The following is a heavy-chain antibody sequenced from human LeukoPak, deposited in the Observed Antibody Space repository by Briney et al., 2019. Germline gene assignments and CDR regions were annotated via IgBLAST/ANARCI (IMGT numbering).Heavy chain of an antibody. D-gene: IGHD6-19*01. Sequence: PAETLSLTCTVSGGSIRSTSYYWGWIRRPPGKGLEWLGSVHYSGSTYDNPALKSRVTRSVDTSKNQFSLKLISVTAAATAVYYCARRSTVAGRGRFDPWGQGTLVTVSS. CDR2: VHYSGST. CDR3: ARRSTVAGRGRFDP. CDR1: GGSIRSTSYY. V-gene: IGHV4-39*01. J-gene: IGHJ5*02.